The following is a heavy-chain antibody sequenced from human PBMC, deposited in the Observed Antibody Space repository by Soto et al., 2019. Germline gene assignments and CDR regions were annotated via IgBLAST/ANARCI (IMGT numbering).Heavy chain of an antibody. J-gene: IGHJ4*02. V-gene: IGHV4-39*01. CDR3: ARIDY. CDR1: GGSISSSSYY. Sequence: QLQLQESGPGLVKPSETLSLTCTVSGGSISSSSYYWGWIRQPPEKGLEWIGIIHYSGSTYYNPSLKSRVTISVDTSKNQFSLKLSSMTAADTAVYYCARIDYWGQGTLVTVSS. CDR2: IHYSGST.